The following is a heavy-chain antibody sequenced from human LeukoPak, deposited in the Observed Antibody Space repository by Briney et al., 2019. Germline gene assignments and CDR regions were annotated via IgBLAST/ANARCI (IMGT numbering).Heavy chain of an antibody. CDR1: GFTFSNAW. V-gene: IGHV3-30-3*01. J-gene: IGHJ4*02. CDR2: ISYDGSNK. D-gene: IGHD3-3*01. CDR3: ARIPFVGRHRITIFGVAYLDY. Sequence: LPGGSLRLSCAASGFTFSNAWMNWVRQAPGKGLEWVAVISYDGSNKYYADSVKGRFTISRVNSKNTLYLQMNSLRAEDTAVYYCARIPFVGRHRITIFGVAYLDYWGQGTLVTVSS.